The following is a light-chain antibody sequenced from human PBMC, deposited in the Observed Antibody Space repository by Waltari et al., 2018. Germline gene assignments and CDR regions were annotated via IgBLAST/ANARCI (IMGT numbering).Light chain of an antibody. CDR3: CSYAGSYTHVV. V-gene: IGLV2-11*01. J-gene: IGLJ2*01. CDR2: DVS. CDR1: SSDVGVYNY. Sequence: QSALTQPRSVSGSPGQSVTISCTGTSSDVGVYNYVSGYQQHPGKAPKLMIYDVSKRPSGVPARFSASTSGNTASLTISGLQAEDESDYYCCSYAGSYTHVVFGGGTKLTVL.